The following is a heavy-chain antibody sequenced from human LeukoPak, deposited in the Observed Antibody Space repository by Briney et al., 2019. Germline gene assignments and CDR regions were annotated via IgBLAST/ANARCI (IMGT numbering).Heavy chain of an antibody. J-gene: IGHJ3*02. CDR2: LYYGGNT. Sequence: GSLRLSCAASGFTFSSNSMNWVRQAPGKGLEWIGNLYYGGNTHYNPSLKSRVTISADTSNNQFSLNLSSVTATDTAVYYCARHTRPGYGGSENAFDIWGQGTMVTVSS. CDR1: GFTFSSNSMN. V-gene: IGHV4-39*01. CDR3: ARHTRPGYGGSENAFDI. D-gene: IGHD5-12*01.